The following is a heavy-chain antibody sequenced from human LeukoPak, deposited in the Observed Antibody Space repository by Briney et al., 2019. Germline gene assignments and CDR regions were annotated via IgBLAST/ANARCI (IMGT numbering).Heavy chain of an antibody. Sequence: TGGSLRLSCSASGFTFSNCAMHWVRQAPGKGLEYVSAITGNGGSTYYADSVKGRFTISRDNSKNTLFLQMTSLRADDTAVYYCLKRPDPWTFDIWGQGTMLTVSS. V-gene: IGHV3-64D*06. CDR2: ITGNGGST. CDR3: LKRPDPWTFDI. CDR1: GFTFSNCA. J-gene: IGHJ3*02. D-gene: IGHD1-14*01.